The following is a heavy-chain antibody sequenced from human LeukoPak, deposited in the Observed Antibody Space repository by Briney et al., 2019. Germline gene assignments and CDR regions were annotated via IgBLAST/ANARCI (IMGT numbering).Heavy chain of an antibody. CDR1: GGSISSGGYY. Sequence: SQTLSLTCTVSGGSISSGGYYWSWIRQPPGKGLEWIAYMYYSGSTYYNPSLKSRVTLSADTSKNQLSLKLSSVTAADTAVYYCARPYYYDSRIDPWGQGILVTVSS. CDR2: MYYSGST. CDR3: ARPYYYDSRIDP. J-gene: IGHJ5*02. V-gene: IGHV4-30-4*01. D-gene: IGHD3-22*01.